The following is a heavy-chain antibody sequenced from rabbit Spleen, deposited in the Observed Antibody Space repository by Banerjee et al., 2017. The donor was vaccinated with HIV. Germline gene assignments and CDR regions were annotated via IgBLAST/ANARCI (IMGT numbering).Heavy chain of an antibody. CDR1: GFSFSNKAV. Sequence: QSLEESGGCLVKLGASLTLTCTASGFSFSNKAVMCWVRQAPGKGLEWIACINIVTGKSVYASWAKGRFIMSRTSSTTVTLQMTSLTAADTATYFCVRGASSSGYYSLWGPGTLVTVS. CDR3: VRGASSSGYYSL. J-gene: IGHJ4*01. CDR2: INIVTGKS. V-gene: IGHV1S40*01. D-gene: IGHD1-1*01.